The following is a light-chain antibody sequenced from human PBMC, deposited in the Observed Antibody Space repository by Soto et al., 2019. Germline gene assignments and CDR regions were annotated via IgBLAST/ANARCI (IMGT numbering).Light chain of an antibody. Sequence: EIVLAQSPGTLSLSPGERATLSCRASQSVSSNYLAWYQQKPGQAPRLLIYAASSRATGIPDRFSGSGSGTDFTLTISILEPEYFAVYYCQQYGSSRWTFGEGAKVEV. V-gene: IGKV3-20*01. CDR3: QQYGSSRWT. J-gene: IGKJ1*01. CDR2: AAS. CDR1: QSVSSNY.